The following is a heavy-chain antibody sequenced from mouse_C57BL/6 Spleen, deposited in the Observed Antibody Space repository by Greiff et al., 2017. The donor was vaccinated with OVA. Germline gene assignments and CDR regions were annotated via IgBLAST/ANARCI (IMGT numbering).Heavy chain of an antibody. CDR1: GSTFTSYW. D-gene: IGHD2-3*01. CDR2: IDPSDSYT. CDR3: ARGGYYVGY. J-gene: IGHJ2*01. V-gene: IGHV1-50*01. Sequence: VQLQQPGAELVKPGASVKLSCKASGSTFTSYWMQWVKQRPGQGLGWIGEIDPSDSYTNYNQKFKGKATLTVDTSSSTAYMQLSSLTSEDSAVYYCARGGYYVGYWGQGTTLTVSS.